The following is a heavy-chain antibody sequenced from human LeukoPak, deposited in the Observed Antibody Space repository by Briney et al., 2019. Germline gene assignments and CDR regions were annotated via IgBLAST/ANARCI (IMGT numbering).Heavy chain of an antibody. V-gene: IGHV1-69*05. D-gene: IGHD2-15*01. CDR3: ARDDCSGGSCFGY. CDR2: IIPIFGTA. Sequence: SVKVPCKASGGTFSSYAISWVRQAPGQGLEWMGGIIPIFGTANYAQKFQGGVTITTDESTSTAYMELSSLRPEDTAVYYCARDDCSGGSCFGYWGQGTLVTVSS. J-gene: IGHJ4*02. CDR1: GGTFSSYA.